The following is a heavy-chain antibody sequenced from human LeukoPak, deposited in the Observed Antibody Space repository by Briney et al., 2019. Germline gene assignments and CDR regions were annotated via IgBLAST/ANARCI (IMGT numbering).Heavy chain of an antibody. CDR2: ISAYNGNT. V-gene: IGHV1-18*01. J-gene: IGHJ4*02. CDR1: GYTFTSYG. Sequence: ASVKVSCKASGYTFTSYGISWVRQAPGQGLEWMGWISAYNGNTNYAQKLQGRVTVTTDTSTSTAYMELRSLRSDDTAVYYRARMGKQYYDILTGYYFGDYWGQGTLVTVSS. D-gene: IGHD3-9*01. CDR3: ARMGKQYYDILTGYYFGDY.